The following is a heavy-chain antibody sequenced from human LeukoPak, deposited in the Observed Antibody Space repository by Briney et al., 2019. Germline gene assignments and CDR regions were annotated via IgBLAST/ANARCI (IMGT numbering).Heavy chain of an antibody. Sequence: SETLSLTCSVSGHSISSGFYWGWIRQPPGRGLEWIGSIYHSGSTSYNPSLKSRLTISVDTSKNQFSLNLSSLTAADTAIYYCARGSGTYFRTYFDPWGQGILDTVSS. CDR3: ARGSGTYFRTYFDP. D-gene: IGHD3-10*01. J-gene: IGHJ5*02. CDR1: GHSISSGFY. V-gene: IGHV4-38-2*01. CDR2: IYHSGST.